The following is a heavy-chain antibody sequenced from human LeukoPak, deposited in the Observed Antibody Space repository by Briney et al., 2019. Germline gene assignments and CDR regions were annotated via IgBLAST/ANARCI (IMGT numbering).Heavy chain of an antibody. D-gene: IGHD1-26*01. CDR3: ARGLDQRVGATVY. CDR1: GGSFSGYY. Sequence: SETLSLTCAVYGGSFSGYYWSWIRQPPGKGLEWIGEINRSGSTNYNPSLKSRVTISVDTSKNQFSLKLSSVTAADTAVYYCARGLDQRVGATVYWGQGTLVTVSS. J-gene: IGHJ4*02. CDR2: INRSGST. V-gene: IGHV4-34*01.